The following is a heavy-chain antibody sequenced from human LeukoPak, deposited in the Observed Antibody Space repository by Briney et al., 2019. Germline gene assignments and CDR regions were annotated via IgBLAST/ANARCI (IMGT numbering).Heavy chain of an antibody. CDR2: INHSGST. CDR1: GGSSSGYY. CDR3: ARPKTTVAEYFQH. Sequence: PSETLSLTCAVYGGSSSGYYWSWIRQPPGKGLEWIGEINHSGSTNYNPSLKSRVTISVDTSKNQFSLKLSSVTAADTAVYYCARPKTTVAEYFQHWGQGTLVTVSS. V-gene: IGHV4-34*01. D-gene: IGHD2/OR15-2a*01. J-gene: IGHJ1*01.